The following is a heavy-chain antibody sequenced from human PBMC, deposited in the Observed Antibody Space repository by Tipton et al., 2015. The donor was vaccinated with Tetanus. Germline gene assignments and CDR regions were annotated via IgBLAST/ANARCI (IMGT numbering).Heavy chain of an antibody. CDR1: GYSFTSFW. CDR2: IYPGDSDT. CDR3: ARRFVYGVNSMRWFDP. J-gene: IGHJ5*02. D-gene: IGHD4-23*01. Sequence: QLVQSGAEVKKPGESLKISCKGSGYSFTSFWIGWVRQMPGKGLEWMGIIYPGDSDTRYSPSFQGQVTIPADKSISTAYLQWSSLKASATAMYYCARRFVYGVNSMRWFDPWGQGTLVTVSS. V-gene: IGHV5-51*01.